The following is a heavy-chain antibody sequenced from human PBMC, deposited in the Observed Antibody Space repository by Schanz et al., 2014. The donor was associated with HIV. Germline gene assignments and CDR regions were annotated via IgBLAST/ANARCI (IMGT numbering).Heavy chain of an antibody. CDR1: GFIFSNYG. D-gene: IGHD5-18*01. Sequence: QVQLVESGGGVVQPGRSLRLSCAASGFIFSNYGMHWVRQAPGKGLEWVAVIWYDGSNKYYADSVKGRFTISRDNSKNTLYLQMNSLRAEDTAVYYCAKDLQQLYHYGVDVWGQGTTVTVSS. CDR2: IWYDGSNK. V-gene: IGHV3-33*06. CDR3: AKDLQQLYHYGVDV. J-gene: IGHJ6*02.